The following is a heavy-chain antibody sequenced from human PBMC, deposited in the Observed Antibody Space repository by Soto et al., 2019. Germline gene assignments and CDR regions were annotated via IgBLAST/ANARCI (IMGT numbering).Heavy chain of an antibody. D-gene: IGHD6-13*01. CDR3: ARERYRSSARGYPRDAFDI. Sequence: ASVKVSCKASGYTFTGYYMHWVRQAPGQGLEWMGWINPNSGGTNYAQKFQGWVTMTRDTSISTAYMELSRLRSDDTAVYYCARERYRSSARGYPRDAFDIWGQGTMVTVSS. J-gene: IGHJ3*02. CDR2: INPNSGGT. V-gene: IGHV1-2*04. CDR1: GYTFTGYY.